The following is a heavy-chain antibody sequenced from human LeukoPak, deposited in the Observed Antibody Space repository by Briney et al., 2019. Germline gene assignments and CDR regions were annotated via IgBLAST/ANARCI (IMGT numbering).Heavy chain of an antibody. J-gene: IGHJ6*02. Sequence: PGGSLRLSCAASGFTFSAYGMHWVRQAPGKGLEWVAVVSNDGTKKDYADSVKGRFIISRDNSKNTLYLQMNSLRAEDTAVYYCAKDRGVPAASPYYYYGMDVWGQGTTVTVSS. V-gene: IGHV3-30*18. CDR2: VSNDGTKK. CDR1: GFTFSAYG. CDR3: AKDRGVPAASPYYYYGMDV. D-gene: IGHD2-2*01.